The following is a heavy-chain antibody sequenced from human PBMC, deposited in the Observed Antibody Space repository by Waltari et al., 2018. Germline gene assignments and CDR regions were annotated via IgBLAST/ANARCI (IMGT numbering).Heavy chain of an antibody. J-gene: IGHJ6*02. V-gene: IGHV1-69*13. CDR3: ARDGFSSVHLGLGGAPNYYYGMDV. CDR2: IIPIIGTA. D-gene: IGHD3-22*01. CDR1: GGTFSSYA. Sequence: QVQLVQAGAEVKKPGSSVKVSCKASGGTFSSYAISWVRQAAGKGLEWMGGIIPIIGTANYAQKFQGRVTITADESTSTAYMRLSSLRSEDTAVYYCARDGFSSVHLGLGGAPNYYYGMDVWGQGTTVTVSS.